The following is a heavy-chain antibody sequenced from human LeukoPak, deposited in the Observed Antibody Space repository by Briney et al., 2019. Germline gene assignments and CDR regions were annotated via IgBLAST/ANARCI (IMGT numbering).Heavy chain of an antibody. J-gene: IGHJ4*02. CDR1: GGSFRGYY. CDR3: ARGGIATPGVGGYFDY. D-gene: IGHD6-13*01. CDR2: ISHSGST. Sequence: SETLSLTCAVYGGSFRGYYWSWIRQPPGKGLEWIGEISHSGSTNHNPSLKSRVTISEDTSKSQFSLKLSAAAAADTALYYCARGGIATPGVGGYFDYWGQGIFVTVSS. V-gene: IGHV4-34*01.